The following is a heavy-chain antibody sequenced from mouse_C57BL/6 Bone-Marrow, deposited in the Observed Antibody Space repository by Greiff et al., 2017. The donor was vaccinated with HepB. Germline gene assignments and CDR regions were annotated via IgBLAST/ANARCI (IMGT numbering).Heavy chain of an antibody. CDR1: GYSFTGYY. V-gene: IGHV1-42*01. D-gene: IGHD2-1*01. Sequence: VQLQQSGPELVKPGASVKISCKASGYSFTGYYMNWVKQSPEKSLEWIGEINPSTGGTTYNQKFKAKATLTVDKSSSTAYMQLKSLTSEDSAFYYCARLYYGNYERFAYWGQGTLVTVSA. CDR2: INPSTGGT. CDR3: ARLYYGNYERFAY. J-gene: IGHJ3*01.